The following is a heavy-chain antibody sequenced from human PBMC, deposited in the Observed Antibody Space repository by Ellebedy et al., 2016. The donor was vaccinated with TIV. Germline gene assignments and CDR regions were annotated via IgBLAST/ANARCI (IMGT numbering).Heavy chain of an antibody. Sequence: GESLKISCAASGFTFSSYDLSWVRQAPGKGLEWVSSIGGSCYNTYYADSIKGRFTISRDNSKNTLYLQMNSLRAGDTAIYYCARLRYFGSGSYSDYWGQGTLVTVSS. CDR2: IGGSCYNT. D-gene: IGHD3-10*01. CDR3: ARLRYFGSGSYSDY. CDR1: GFTFSSYD. V-gene: IGHV3-23*01. J-gene: IGHJ4*02.